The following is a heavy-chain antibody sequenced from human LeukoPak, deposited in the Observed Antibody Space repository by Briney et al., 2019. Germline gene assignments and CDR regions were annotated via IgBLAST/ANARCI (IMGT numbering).Heavy chain of an antibody. CDR1: GFTFSSSA. CDR2: ISNNGGYT. CDR3: AKQLGYCSDGSCYFPY. J-gene: IGHJ4*02. D-gene: IGHD2-15*01. Sequence: GGSLGLSCAASGFTFSSSAMSWVRQAPGKGLEWVSAISNNGGYTYYADSVQGRFTISRDNSKSTLCLQMNSLRAEDTAVYYCAKQLGYCSDGSCYFPYWGQGTLVTVSS. V-gene: IGHV3-23*01.